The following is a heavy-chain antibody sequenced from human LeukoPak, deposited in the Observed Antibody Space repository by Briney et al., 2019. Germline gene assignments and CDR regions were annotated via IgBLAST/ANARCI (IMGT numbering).Heavy chain of an antibody. CDR2: ISSSGSTR. CDR3: AKGRSSSGSCYSSFDY. V-gene: IGHV3-48*03. J-gene: IGHJ4*02. CDR1: GFTFSSYE. Sequence: PGGSLRLSCAASGFTFSSYEMIWVRQAPGKGLEWVSYISSSGSTRYYADSVRGRFTISRDNSKNTLYLQINSLRAEDTAVYYCAKGRSSSGSCYSSFDYWGQGTLVTVSS. D-gene: IGHD2-15*01.